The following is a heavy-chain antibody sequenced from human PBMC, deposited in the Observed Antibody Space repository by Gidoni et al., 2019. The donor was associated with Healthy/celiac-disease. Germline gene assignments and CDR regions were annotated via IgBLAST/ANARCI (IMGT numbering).Heavy chain of an antibody. CDR1: GFTFSSYG. CDR2: ISYDGSNK. D-gene: IGHD6-19*01. J-gene: IGHJ1*01. V-gene: IGHV3-30*18. Sequence: QVQLVESGGGVVQPGRSLRLSCAASGFTFSSYGMHGVRQAPGKGLEWVAVISYDGSNKYYADSVKGRFTISRDNSKNTLYLQVNSLRAEDTAVYYCAKDQGSGGQWLVRPSGYFQHWGQGTLVTVSS. CDR3: AKDQGSGGQWLVRPSGYFQH.